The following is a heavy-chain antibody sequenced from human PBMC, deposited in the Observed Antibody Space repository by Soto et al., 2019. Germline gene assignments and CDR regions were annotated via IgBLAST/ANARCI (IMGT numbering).Heavy chain of an antibody. V-gene: IGHV4-39*01. CDR1: GGSISNSSYY. CDR3: ASIIVPAAELYYYYYYMDV. D-gene: IGHD2-2*01. CDR2: IYYSRST. Sequence: SETLTLTCNISGGSISNSSYYWGWNRQPPGKGLEWIGSIYYSRSTYYNPSLKSRVTISVDTSKNQFSLKLSSVTAADTAVYYCASIIVPAAELYYYYYYMDVWGKGTTVTVSS. J-gene: IGHJ6*03.